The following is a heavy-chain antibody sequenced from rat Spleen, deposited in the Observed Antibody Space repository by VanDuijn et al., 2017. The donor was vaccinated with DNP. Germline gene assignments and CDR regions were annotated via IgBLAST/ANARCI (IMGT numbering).Heavy chain of an antibody. CDR3: ARNGDYGYNGGAYFDY. CDR2: IIYDGSST. D-gene: IGHD1-9*01. J-gene: IGHJ2*01. V-gene: IGHV5-7*01. CDR1: GFTFSDST. Sequence: EVQLVDSGGGLVQPGNSLKLSCAASGFTFSDSTMAWVRQSPKKGLEWVATIIYDGSSTYYRDSVKGRFTVSRDDAKNTLYLQMDRLRSEDTATDNCARNGDYGYNGGAYFDYWGQGVMVTVSS.